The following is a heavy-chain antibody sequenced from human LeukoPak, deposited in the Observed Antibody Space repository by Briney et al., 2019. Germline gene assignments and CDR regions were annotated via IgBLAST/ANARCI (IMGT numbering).Heavy chain of an antibody. CDR2: ISSSAAYI. J-gene: IGHJ4*02. CDR1: GFPFSGYS. V-gene: IGHV3-21*01. CDR3: ARGYCSGGSCYFNYFDY. D-gene: IGHD2-15*01. Sequence: GGSLRLSCAASGFPFSGYSLHWVRQAPGKGLEWVSSISSSAAYIAYADSVKGRFTISRDNAKDSLYLQMNNLRAEDTAVYYCARGYCSGGSCYFNYFDYWGQGTLVTVSS.